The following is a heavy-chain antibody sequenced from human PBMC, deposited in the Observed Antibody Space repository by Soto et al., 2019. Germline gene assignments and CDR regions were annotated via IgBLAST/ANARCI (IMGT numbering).Heavy chain of an antibody. J-gene: IGHJ3*02. CDR3: AKGRAIAARYDAFDI. CDR1: GFTFSSYG. D-gene: IGHD6-6*01. CDR2: ISYDGSNK. V-gene: IGHV3-30*18. Sequence: QLGGSLRLSCAASGFTFSSYGMHWVRQAPGKGLEWVAVISYDGSNKYYADSVKGRFTISRDNSKNTLYLQMNSLRAEDTAVYYCAKGRAIAARYDAFDIWGQGTMVTVSS.